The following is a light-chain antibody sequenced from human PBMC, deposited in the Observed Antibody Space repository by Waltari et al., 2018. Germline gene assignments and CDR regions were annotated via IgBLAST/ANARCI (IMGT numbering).Light chain of an antibody. CDR3: QEYQTWLRGT. CDR2: GAS. V-gene: IGKV3-15*01. CDR1: QSVKSN. J-gene: IGKJ1*01. Sequence: EIVMTQSPATLSVSPGDRATLSCRASQSVKSNLAWDQQRPGQTPRLLSYGASARARGVPDRFSGSGSGTDFNLTISSLQSEDFAVYYCQEYQTWLRGTFGQGTKVDIK.